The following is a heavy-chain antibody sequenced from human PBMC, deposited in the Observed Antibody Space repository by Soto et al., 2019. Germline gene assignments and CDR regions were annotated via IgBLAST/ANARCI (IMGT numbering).Heavy chain of an antibody. CDR1: GFTFNSYS. D-gene: IGHD1-26*01. J-gene: IGHJ5*02. CDR2: ISGSGGST. CDR3: AREPQSKGWFDP. Sequence: EVQLLESGGGFMQPGGSLSLSCAASGFTFNSYSMSWVRQAPGKGLEWVSAISGSGGSTYYADSVKGRFTISRDNSKNTLFLQMNSLRVEDTAVYYCAREPQSKGWFDPWGQGTLVTVSS. V-gene: IGHV3-23*01.